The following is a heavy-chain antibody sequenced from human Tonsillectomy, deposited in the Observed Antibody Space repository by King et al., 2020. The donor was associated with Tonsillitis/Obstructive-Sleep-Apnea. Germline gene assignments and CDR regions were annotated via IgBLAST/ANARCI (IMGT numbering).Heavy chain of an antibody. V-gene: IGHV1-69*04. Sequence: VQLVQSGAEVKKPGSSVKVSCKASGGTFSSYAINWVRQAPGQGLEWMGRIIPILGVADYAPKFQGRVTITADKSTTTAYMELGSLRSDDTAVYYCATYYYDSSGYYEYSCFDPWGQGTLVTVSS. CDR3: ATYYYDSSGYYEYSCFDP. CDR2: IIPILGVA. D-gene: IGHD3-22*01. J-gene: IGHJ5*02. CDR1: GGTFSSYA.